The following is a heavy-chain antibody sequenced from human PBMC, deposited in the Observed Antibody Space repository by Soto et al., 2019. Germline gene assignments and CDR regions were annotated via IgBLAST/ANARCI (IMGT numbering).Heavy chain of an antibody. CDR2: ISYDGSNE. CDR3: VKDTEYHDRSGYCIFDY. J-gene: IGHJ4*02. V-gene: IGHV3-30*18. Sequence: QVQLVESGGGVVQPGRSLRLSCAVSGFTFSSYGMHWVRQAPGKGLEWVAHISYDGSNEHYVDSVKGRFTISRDNSKNTLYLQMNSLRAEATAVYYCVKDTEYHDRSGYCIFDYWGQGTLVTVSS. D-gene: IGHD3-22*01. CDR1: GFTFSSYG.